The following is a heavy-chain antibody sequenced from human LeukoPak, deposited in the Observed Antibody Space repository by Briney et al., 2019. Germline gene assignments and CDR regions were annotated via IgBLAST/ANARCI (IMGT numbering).Heavy chain of an antibody. V-gene: IGHV3-30*18. CDR1: GFTFSSYG. CDR3: AKDPEMATITGHYFDY. J-gene: IGHJ4*02. Sequence: GRSLRLSWAASGFTFSSYGMHWVRQAPGKGLEWVAVISYDGSNKYYADSVKGRFTISRDNSKNTLYLQMNSLRAEDTAVYYCAKDPEMATITGHYFDYWGQGTLVTVSS. CDR2: ISYDGSNK. D-gene: IGHD5-24*01.